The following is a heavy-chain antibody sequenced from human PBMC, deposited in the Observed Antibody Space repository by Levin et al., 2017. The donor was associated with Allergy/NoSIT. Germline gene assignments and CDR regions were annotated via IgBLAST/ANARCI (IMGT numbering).Heavy chain of an antibody. V-gene: IGHV3-66*02. CDR1: GFTVSNNQ. CDR3: TRAPGANGDY. CDR2: IYSGGGT. J-gene: IGHJ4*02. Sequence: RAGGSLRLSCAASGFTVSNNQMTWVRQAPGKGLEWVSVIYSGGGTHYADSVKGRFTISRDSSKNTLYLQMNSLRADDTAVYYCTRAPGANGDYWGQGTLVTVSS. D-gene: IGHD2-8*01.